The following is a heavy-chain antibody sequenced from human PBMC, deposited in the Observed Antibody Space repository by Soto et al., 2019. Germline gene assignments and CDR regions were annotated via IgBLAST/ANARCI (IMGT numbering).Heavy chain of an antibody. D-gene: IGHD3-16*01. Sequence: QVQLQESGPGLVKPSETLSLTCTVSGGSISSYYWSWIRQPPGKGLEWIGYIYYSGSTSYSPSLKSRVTLSVDTSNNQFSLNLSSVTAADTAVYYCVRGGGLFNSWGQGILVTVSS. J-gene: IGHJ4*02. CDR2: IYYSGST. CDR3: VRGGGLFNS. V-gene: IGHV4-59*01. CDR1: GGSISSYY.